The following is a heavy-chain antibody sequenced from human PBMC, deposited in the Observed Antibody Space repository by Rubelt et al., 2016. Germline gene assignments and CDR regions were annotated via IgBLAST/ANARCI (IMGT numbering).Heavy chain of an antibody. CDR3: ARDPLAHYGMDV. V-gene: IGHV3-7*01. J-gene: IGHJ6*02. D-gene: IGHD3-16*01. Sequence: EVQLLESGGGLVQPGGSLRLSCAVSGFTFGSYWMSWVRQAPGKGLEWVASIKEDGSEKYYVDSVKGRFTISRENAKNSLYLQMNSLRAEDTAVYYCARDPLAHYGMDVWGQGTTVTVSS. CDR2: IKEDGSEK. CDR1: GFTFGSYW.